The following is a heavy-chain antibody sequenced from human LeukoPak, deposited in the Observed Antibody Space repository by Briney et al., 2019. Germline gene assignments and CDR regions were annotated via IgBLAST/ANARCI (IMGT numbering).Heavy chain of an antibody. V-gene: IGHV1-69*13. CDR3: ARNQQACCGGDCYQYYFDY. J-gene: IGHJ4*02. D-gene: IGHD2-21*01. Sequence: LVKVSCKASGGTFSSYAISWVRQAPGQGLEWMGGIIPIFGTANYAQKFQGRVTITADESTSTAYMELSSLRSEDTAVYYCARNQQACCGGDCYQYYFDYWGQGTLVTVSS. CDR2: IIPIFGTA. CDR1: GGTFSSYA.